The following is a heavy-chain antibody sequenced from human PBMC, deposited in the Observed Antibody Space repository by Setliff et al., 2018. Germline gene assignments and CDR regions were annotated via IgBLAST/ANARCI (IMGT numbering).Heavy chain of an antibody. CDR1: GGSISSYY. CDR2: IYIGGSA. D-gene: IGHD6-19*01. CDR3: AREQWLDPPGYYYMDV. J-gene: IGHJ6*03. V-gene: IGHV4-4*07. Sequence: ASETLSLTCTVSGGSISSYYWSWIRQPAGKGLEWIGHIYIGGSANYNPSLKSRDTMSIDTSKNQFSLKLNSVTAADMAVYYCAREQWLDPPGYYYMDVWAKGTTVTVSS.